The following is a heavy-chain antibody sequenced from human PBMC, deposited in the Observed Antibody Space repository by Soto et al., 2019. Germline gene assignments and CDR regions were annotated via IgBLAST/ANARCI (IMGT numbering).Heavy chain of an antibody. CDR2: ISATGGST. Sequence: EVQLLESGGDLAQPGGSLRLSCAASGFTFWSYAMSWVRQAPGKGLEWVSGISATGGSTHYADSVKGRFTISRDNYKNNVLYLHMNSLRIDDTAVYFCAKDSPPGGGYGSNKYWYFDLWGRGTLVTVSS. D-gene: IGHD5-12*01. J-gene: IGHJ2*01. CDR1: GFTFWSYA. V-gene: IGHV3-23*01. CDR3: AKDSPPGGGYGSNKYWYFDL.